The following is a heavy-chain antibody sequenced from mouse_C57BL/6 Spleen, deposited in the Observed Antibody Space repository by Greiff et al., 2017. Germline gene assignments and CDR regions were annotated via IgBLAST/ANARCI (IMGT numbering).Heavy chain of an antibody. CDR3: ARHGRGIYYDYGDWYFDV. Sequence: QVQLKESGAELVKPGASVKLSCKASGYTFTEYTIHWVKQRSGQGLEWIGWFYPGSGSIKYNEKIKDKATLTADKSSSTVYMELSRLTSEDSAVYYCARHGRGIYYDYGDWYFDVWGTGTTVTVSS. J-gene: IGHJ1*03. V-gene: IGHV1-62-2*01. CDR2: FYPGSGSI. CDR1: GYTFTEYT. D-gene: IGHD2-4*01.